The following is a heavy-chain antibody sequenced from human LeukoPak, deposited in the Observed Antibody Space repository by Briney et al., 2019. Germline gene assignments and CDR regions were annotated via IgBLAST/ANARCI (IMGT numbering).Heavy chain of an antibody. J-gene: IGHJ4*02. CDR1: GFTFSSYG. CDR2: IWYGGSNK. Sequence: GGSLRLSCAASGFTFSSYGMHWVRQAPGKGLEWVAVIWYGGSNKYYADSVKGRFTISRDNSKNTLYLQMNSLRAEDTAVYYCARGIAAAGTVPGFFDYWGQGTLVTVSS. V-gene: IGHV3-33*01. CDR3: ARGIAAAGTVPGFFDY. D-gene: IGHD6-13*01.